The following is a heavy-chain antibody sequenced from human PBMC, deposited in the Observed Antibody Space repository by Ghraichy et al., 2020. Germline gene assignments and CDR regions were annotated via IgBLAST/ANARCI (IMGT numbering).Heavy chain of an antibody. CDR1: GFTFGDYA. V-gene: IGHV3-49*03. CDR2: IRSKAYGGTT. CDR3: TRYFGIMITFGGTY. Sequence: GGSLRLSCTASGFTFGDYAMSWFRQAPGKGLEWVGFIRSKAYGGTTEYAASVKGRFTISRDDSKSIAYLQMNSLKTEDTAVYYCTRYFGIMITFGGTYWGRGTLVTVSS. D-gene: IGHD3-16*01. J-gene: IGHJ4*02.